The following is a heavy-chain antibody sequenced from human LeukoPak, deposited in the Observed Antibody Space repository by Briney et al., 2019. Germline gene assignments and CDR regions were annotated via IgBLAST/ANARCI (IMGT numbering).Heavy chain of an antibody. CDR3: ARGHIAPQRQFIARRGLRTVSRFAP. CDR1: GGSISNYY. V-gene: IGHV4-59*01. CDR2: ISSAGKT. D-gene: IGHD6-6*01. Sequence: SETLSLTCTVSGGSISNYYWTWIRQSPGKGLEWIASISSAGKTNNNPPLQSRVTISLDTSNHQLSLKMTSAISADTAVYYCARGHIAPQRQFIARRGLRTVSRFAPWGQGTLVIVSA. J-gene: IGHJ5*02.